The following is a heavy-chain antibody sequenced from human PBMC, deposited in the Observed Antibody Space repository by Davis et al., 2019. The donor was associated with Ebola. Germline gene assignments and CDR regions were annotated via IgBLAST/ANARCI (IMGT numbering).Heavy chain of an antibody. J-gene: IGHJ6*02. CDR2: VKQDGSDT. D-gene: IGHD3-10*01. Sequence: GGSLRPSCVVSGLTFTHYWMNWVRQAPGKGLEWVANVKQDGSDTYYVDSVKGRFIISRDNTKNSIYLEMNDLRVDETAVYYCATLPGGRGMDVWGQGTTVTVSS. V-gene: IGHV3-7*01. CDR3: ATLPGGRGMDV. CDR1: GLTFTHYW.